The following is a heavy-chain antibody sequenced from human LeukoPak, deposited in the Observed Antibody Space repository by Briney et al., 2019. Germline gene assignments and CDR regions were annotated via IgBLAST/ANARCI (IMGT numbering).Heavy chain of an antibody. V-gene: IGHV1-18*01. CDR1: GYTFTSYG. CDR2: ISAYNGNT. CDR3: TRNTHFYDSIGYDEDY. Sequence: AASVKVSCKASGYTFTSYGISWVRQAPGQGLEWMGWISAYNGNTNYAQKLQGRVTMTTDTSTSTAYMELRSLRSDDTAVYYCTRNTHFYDSIGYDEDYWGQGTLVSVSS. J-gene: IGHJ4*02. D-gene: IGHD3-22*01.